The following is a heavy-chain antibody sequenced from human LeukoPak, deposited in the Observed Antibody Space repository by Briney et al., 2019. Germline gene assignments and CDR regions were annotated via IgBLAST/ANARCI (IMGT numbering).Heavy chain of an antibody. D-gene: IGHD3-3*01. J-gene: IGHJ4*02. Sequence: GGSLRLSCAASGFTFSSYSMNWVRQAPGKGLEWVSSISSSSSYIYYADSVKGRFTISRDNAKNSLYLQMNSLRAEDTAVYYCARTQTNFWSGYFDYWGQGTLVTVSS. CDR1: GFTFSSYS. CDR2: ISSSSSYI. CDR3: ARTQTNFWSGYFDY. V-gene: IGHV3-21*01.